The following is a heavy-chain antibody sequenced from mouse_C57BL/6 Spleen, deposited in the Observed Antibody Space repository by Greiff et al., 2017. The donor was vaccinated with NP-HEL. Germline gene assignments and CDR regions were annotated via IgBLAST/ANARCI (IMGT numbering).Heavy chain of an antibody. CDR3: ARSGRDPYFDD. Sequence: VQLQQSGPELVKPGASVKISCKASGYSFTGYYMNWVKQSPEKSLEWIGEINPSTGGTTYNQKFKAKATLTVDKSSSTAYMQLKSLTSEDSAVYYCARSGRDPYFDDWGQGTTLTVSS. CDR1: GYSFTGYY. J-gene: IGHJ2*01. V-gene: IGHV1-42*01. D-gene: IGHD3-1*01. CDR2: INPSTGGT.